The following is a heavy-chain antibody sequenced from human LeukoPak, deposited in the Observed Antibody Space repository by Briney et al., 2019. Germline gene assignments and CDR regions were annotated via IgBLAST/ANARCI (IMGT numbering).Heavy chain of an antibody. D-gene: IGHD3-22*01. J-gene: IGHJ4*02. CDR1: GFTFSSYA. CDR2: ISGSGGSI. Sequence: GGSLRLSCAASGFTFSSYAMSWVRQAPGKGLEWVSTISGSGGSIYYADSVKGRFTISRDNSKNTLYLQMNSLRAEDTAVYYCAKSSYYYDSSGYFTTFDYWGQGTLVTVSS. V-gene: IGHV3-23*01. CDR3: AKSSYYYDSSGYFTTFDY.